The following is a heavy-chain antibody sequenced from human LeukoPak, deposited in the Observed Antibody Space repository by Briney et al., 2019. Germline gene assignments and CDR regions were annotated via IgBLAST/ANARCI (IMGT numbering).Heavy chain of an antibody. CDR2: IDNSGST. CDR3: ARAPLYSGGSGWSIYYFYAMDV. D-gene: IGHD6-19*01. V-gene: IGHV4-59*01. Sequence: SQTLSLTCTVSGGSISSSYWSWVRQPPGKGLEWIGYIDNSGSTNYNPSLKSRDTISLDTPKSQFSLKLSSVTAADTAVYYCARAPLYSGGSGWSIYYFYAMDVWGQGTTVTVSS. CDR1: GGSISSSY. J-gene: IGHJ6*02.